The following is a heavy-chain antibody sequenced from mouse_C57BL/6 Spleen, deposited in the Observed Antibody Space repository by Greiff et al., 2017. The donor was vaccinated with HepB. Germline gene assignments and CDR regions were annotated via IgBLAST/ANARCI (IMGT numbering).Heavy chain of an antibody. J-gene: IGHJ1*03. CDR2: ISSGGSYT. Sequence: EVQGVESGGDLVKPGGSLKLSCAASGFTFSSYGMSWVRQTPDKRLEWVATISSGGSYTYYPDSVKGRFTISRDNAKNTLYLQISSLKSEDTALYYCSRTEEDGYDKRYFDVWGTGTTVTVSS. CDR1: GFTFSSYG. CDR3: SRTEEDGYDKRYFDV. V-gene: IGHV5-6*01. D-gene: IGHD2-2*01.